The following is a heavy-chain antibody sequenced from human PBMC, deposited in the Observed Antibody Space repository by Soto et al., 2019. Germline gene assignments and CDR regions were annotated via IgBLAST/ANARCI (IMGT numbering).Heavy chain of an antibody. D-gene: IGHD2-2*01. CDR1: GFTFSTYW. V-gene: IGHV3-7*01. CDR2: IKEDGSEE. J-gene: IGHJ4*02. Sequence: GGSLRLSCVASGFTFSTYWMTWVRQAPGMGLEWVAGIKEDGSEEVYVDSVKGRFSISRDNAKTSLYLQLNSLRVEDTAVYYCATAISSPFSNFDYWGQGSLVTVSS. CDR3: ATAISSPFSNFDY.